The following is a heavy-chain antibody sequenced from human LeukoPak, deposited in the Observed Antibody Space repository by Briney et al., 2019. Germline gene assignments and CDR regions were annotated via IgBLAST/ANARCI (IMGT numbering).Heavy chain of an antibody. J-gene: IGHJ4*02. CDR2: IKGDGSST. D-gene: IGHD5-18*01. V-gene: IGHV3-74*01. CDR3: ARDGYSFGHDFDY. Sequence: GGSLRLSCAASGFTFSSYWMHWVRHTPGKGLVWVSRIKGDGSSTSYTDSVKGRFTISRDNAKNTLYLQMNSLRAEDTAVYYCARDGYSFGHDFDYWGQGTLVTVSS. CDR1: GFTFSSYW.